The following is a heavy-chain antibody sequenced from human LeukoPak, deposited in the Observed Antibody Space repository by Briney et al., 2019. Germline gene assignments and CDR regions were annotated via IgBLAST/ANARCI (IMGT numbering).Heavy chain of an antibody. D-gene: IGHD3-10*01. V-gene: IGHV3-48*03. CDR1: GFIFSSYD. Sequence: GGSLRLSCAASGFIFSSYDMNWVRQAPGKGLEWVSYISSSGSDIYYADSVKGRFTISRDNAKNSLYLQMNSLRAEDTAVYYCARDQYGSGDGYYMDVWGKGTTVTISS. CDR2: ISSSGSDI. CDR3: ARDQYGSGDGYYMDV. J-gene: IGHJ6*03.